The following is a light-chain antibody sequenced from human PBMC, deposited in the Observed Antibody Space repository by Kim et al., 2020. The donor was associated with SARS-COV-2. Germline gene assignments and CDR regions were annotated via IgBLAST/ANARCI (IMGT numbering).Light chain of an antibody. CDR1: QSVSSY. Sequence: SPGERATLPGRASQSVSSYLAWYQQKPGQAPRLLIYDASMRATGIPARFSGSGSGTEFTLTISSLQSEDFAVYYCQQYNNWPPGTFGQGTRLEIK. J-gene: IGKJ5*01. CDR2: DAS. V-gene: IGKV3D-15*01. CDR3: QQYNNWPPGT.